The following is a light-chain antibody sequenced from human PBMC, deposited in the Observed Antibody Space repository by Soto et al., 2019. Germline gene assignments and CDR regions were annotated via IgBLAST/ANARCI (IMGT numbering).Light chain of an antibody. V-gene: IGKV1-39*01. Sequence: DIQMTQSPSSLSASVRDTVTITCRASQSISVHLNWYQQKPGEVPKLLIYAASNLHSGVPSRFSGSGSETDFALTISSLQPEDFATYYCQQSYITPYTFGQGTRREIK. J-gene: IGKJ2*01. CDR1: QSISVH. CDR2: AAS. CDR3: QQSYITPYT.